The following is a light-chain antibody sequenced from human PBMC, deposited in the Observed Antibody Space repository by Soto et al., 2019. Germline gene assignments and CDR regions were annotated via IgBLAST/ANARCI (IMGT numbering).Light chain of an antibody. Sequence: QSVLTQPASVSGSPGQTITISCTGTRTDIGGYNLVSWYQQHPGKAPKLLIHEVSNRPSGISNRFNGSKSDNMASLTISGLRVEDEADYYCSAYSAGSTLLVFGSGTKLTVL. V-gene: IGLV2-14*01. CDR3: SAYSAGSTLLV. CDR2: EVS. CDR1: RTDIGGYNL. J-gene: IGLJ1*01.